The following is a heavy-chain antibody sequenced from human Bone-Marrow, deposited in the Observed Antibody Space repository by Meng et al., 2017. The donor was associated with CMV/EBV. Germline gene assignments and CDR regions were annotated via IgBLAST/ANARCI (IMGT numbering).Heavy chain of an antibody. CDR3: ARDSYCSSTSCYRLYYYGMDV. D-gene: IGHD2-2*02. J-gene: IGHJ6*02. CDR1: GFTFDDYG. Sequence: GESLKISCAASGFTFDDYGMSWVRQAPGKGLEWVSGINWNGGSTGYADSVKGRFTISRDNAKNSLYLQMNSLRAEDTAVYYCARDSYCSSTSCYRLYYYGMDVWGQGTTVTVSS. CDR2: INWNGGST. V-gene: IGHV3-20*04.